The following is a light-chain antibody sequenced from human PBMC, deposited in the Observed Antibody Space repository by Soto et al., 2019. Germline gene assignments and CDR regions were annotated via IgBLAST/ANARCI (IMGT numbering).Light chain of an antibody. CDR3: LQDHDDSWT. Sequence: DIQITQSPSTLSASVGDRVTITCRASQSISSWLAWYQQKPGKAPTLLIYAASNLQSGVPSRFRGSRSGTEFTLTVSSLQPEDFATYYCLQDHDDSWTFGQVTKV. CDR2: AAS. CDR1: QSISSW. J-gene: IGKJ1*01. V-gene: IGKV1-5*01.